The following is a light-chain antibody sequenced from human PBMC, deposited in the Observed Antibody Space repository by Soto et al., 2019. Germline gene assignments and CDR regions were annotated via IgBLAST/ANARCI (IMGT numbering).Light chain of an antibody. Sequence: EIVLTQSPGTLSLSPGERATLSCRASQSVSSSYLAWYQQKPGQAPRLLIYGASSRATGIPDGFSGSGSGKAFTLTISRRKLEDFAVYYCQQYGSSPYPFGQGTKLETK. V-gene: IGKV3-20*01. CDR1: QSVSSSY. CDR3: QQYGSSPYP. CDR2: GAS. J-gene: IGKJ2*01.